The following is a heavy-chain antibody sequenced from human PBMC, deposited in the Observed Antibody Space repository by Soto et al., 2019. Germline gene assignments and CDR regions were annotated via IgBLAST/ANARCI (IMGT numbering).Heavy chain of an antibody. Sequence: QVQLVQSGAEEKKPGASVKVSCKASGYTFTSYAMHWVRQAPGQRLEWMGWINAGNGNTKYSQKFQGRVTITRDTSASTAYMELSNLRSEDTAVYDCARSSSYYFIDDYWGQGTLVTVSS. CDR1: GYTFTSYA. D-gene: IGHD3-22*01. CDR3: ARSSSYYFIDDY. J-gene: IGHJ4*02. CDR2: INAGNGNT. V-gene: IGHV1-3*05.